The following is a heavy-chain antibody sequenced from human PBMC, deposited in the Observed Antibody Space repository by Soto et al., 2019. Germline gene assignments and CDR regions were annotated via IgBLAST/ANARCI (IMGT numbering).Heavy chain of an antibody. CDR2: INHSGST. V-gene: IGHV4-34*01. CDR1: VGSFSGYY. CDR3: AGGFIMVTEGPFFDY. Sequence: SESLSLTCAVYVGSFSGYYWSWIRQPPGKGLEWIGEINHSGSTNYNPSLKSRATISVDTSKNQFSLKLSSVTAADTAVYYCAGGFIMVTEGPFFDYWGQGTLVTVSS. J-gene: IGHJ4*02. D-gene: IGHD5-18*01.